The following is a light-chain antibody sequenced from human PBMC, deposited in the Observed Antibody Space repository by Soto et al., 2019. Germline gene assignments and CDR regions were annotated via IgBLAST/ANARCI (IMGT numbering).Light chain of an antibody. CDR1: SGHSNYA. V-gene: IGLV4-69*01. Sequence: QPVLTQSPSASASLGASVKLTCTLSSGHSNYAIAWHQQQSEKGPRYLMKLNSDGSHSKGDGIPDRFSGSSSGAERYLTISSLQSEDEADYYRQTWGSGTVVFGGGTKVTVL. J-gene: IGLJ2*01. CDR2: LNSDGSH. CDR3: QTWGSGTVV.